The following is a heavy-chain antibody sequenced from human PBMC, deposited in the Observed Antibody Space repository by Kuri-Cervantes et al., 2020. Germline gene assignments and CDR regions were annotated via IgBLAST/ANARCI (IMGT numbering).Heavy chain of an antibody. V-gene: IGHV4-61*02. D-gene: IGHD3-22*01. J-gene: IGHJ4*02. CDR2: IYTSGST. CDR3: AAYDSSGYYYGH. Sequence: LRLSCTVSGGSIVSGSYYWSWIRQPAGKGLEWIGRIYTSGSTNYNPSLKSRVTISVDTSKNQFSLRLSSVTAADTAVYYCAAYDSSGYYYGHWGQGTLVTVSS. CDR1: GGSIVSGSYY.